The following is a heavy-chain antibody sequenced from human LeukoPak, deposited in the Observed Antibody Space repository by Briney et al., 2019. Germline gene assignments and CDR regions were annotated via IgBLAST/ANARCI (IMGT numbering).Heavy chain of an antibody. D-gene: IGHD3-10*01. CDR2: INPNSGGT. CDR3: ARSPGFGELLFDYYYYYMDV. Sequence: ASVKVSCKASGYTFTGYYMHWVRQAPGQGLEWMGWINPNSGGTNYAQKFQGRVTMTRDTSISTAYMELSRLRSDDTAVYYCARSPGFGELLFDYYYYYMDVWGKGTTVTISS. CDR1: GYTFTGYY. V-gene: IGHV1-2*02. J-gene: IGHJ6*03.